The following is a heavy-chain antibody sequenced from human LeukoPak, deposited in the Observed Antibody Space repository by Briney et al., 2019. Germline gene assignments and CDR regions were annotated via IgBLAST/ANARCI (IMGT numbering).Heavy chain of an antibody. CDR1: DDSISDYY. CDR3: ARVGLELPYYYYYYMDV. V-gene: IGHV4-59*01. D-gene: IGHD1-7*01. CDR2: IYYSGST. Sequence: SETLSLTCTVSDDSISDYYRGWIRQPPGKGLEWIGYIYYSGSTNYNPSLKSRVTISVDTSKNQFSLKLSSVTAADTAVYYCARVGLELPYYYYYYMDVWGKGTTVTVSS. J-gene: IGHJ6*03.